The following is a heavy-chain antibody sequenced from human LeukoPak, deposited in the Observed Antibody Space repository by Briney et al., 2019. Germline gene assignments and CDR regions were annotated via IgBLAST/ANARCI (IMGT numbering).Heavy chain of an antibody. Sequence: GGSLSLSCAAPGFPFINYAFNWVRQPPGKGLEWVAVISYDGGNKNYADSVKGRFTISRDNSKNTLYLQMDSLRVDDTALYSCTTFNMWGLGTMVTVSS. CDR3: TTFNM. CDR2: ISYDGGNK. CDR1: GFPFINYA. V-gene: IGHV3-30*03. J-gene: IGHJ3*02.